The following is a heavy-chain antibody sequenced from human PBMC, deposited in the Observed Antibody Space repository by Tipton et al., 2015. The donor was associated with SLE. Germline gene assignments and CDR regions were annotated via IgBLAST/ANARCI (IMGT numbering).Heavy chain of an antibody. CDR2: IRCDGSNK. CDR1: GFTFSSYA. CDR3: AKGGLLAYFDY. Sequence: SLRLSCAASGFTFSSYAMHWVRQAPGKGLEWVAFIRCDGSNKYYADSVKGRFTISRDNSKNTLYLQMNSLRAEDTAVYYCAKGGLLAYFDYWGQGTLVTVSS. V-gene: IGHV3-30*02. D-gene: IGHD3-10*01. J-gene: IGHJ4*02.